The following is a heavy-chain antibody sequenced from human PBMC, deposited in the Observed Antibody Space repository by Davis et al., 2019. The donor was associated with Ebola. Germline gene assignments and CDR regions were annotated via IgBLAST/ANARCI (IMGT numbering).Heavy chain of an antibody. D-gene: IGHD3-3*01. V-gene: IGHV3-30*03. J-gene: IGHJ6*02. CDR2: ISYDGSNK. CDR1: GFTFSSYG. CDR3: ARNRPLDFFVGDYYGMDV. Sequence: LSLTCAASGFTFSSYGMHWVRQAPGKGLEWVAVISYDGSNKYYADSVKGRFTISRDNSKNTLYLQMNSLRAEDTAVYYCARNRPLDFFVGDYYGMDVWGQGTTVTVSS.